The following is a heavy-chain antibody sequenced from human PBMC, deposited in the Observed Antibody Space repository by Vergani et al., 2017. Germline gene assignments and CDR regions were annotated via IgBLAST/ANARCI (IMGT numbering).Heavy chain of an antibody. J-gene: IGHJ4*02. CDR3: ARDAQYSYGDYFDS. D-gene: IGHD5-18*01. CDR2: IWYDGSKE. CDR1: GFTLSSHA. Sequence: QVQLEESGGGVVQPGRSLRLSCAGSGFTLSSHAMHWVRQAPGKGLEWVAFIWYDGSKEYYADSVKGRFTISRDNSKNTLYLQMNSLRAEDTAVYYCARDAQYSYGDYFDSWGQGILVTVSS. V-gene: IGHV3-33*01.